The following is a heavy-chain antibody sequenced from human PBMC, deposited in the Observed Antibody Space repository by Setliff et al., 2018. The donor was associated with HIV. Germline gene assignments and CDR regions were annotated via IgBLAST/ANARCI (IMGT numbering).Heavy chain of an antibody. CDR1: GYSISRGYF. V-gene: IGHV4-28*03. D-gene: IGHD2-21*02. J-gene: IGHJ6*02. CDR2: INYAGVA. CDR3: ARGGAVTVLGIPSYYSFYGLDK. Sequence: PSETLSLTCAVSGYSISRGYFWVWVRQSPGRGLEWIGEINYAGVANYSPSLKSRVTMSIDTSKNQFSLKLSSVTAADTGIYFCARGGAVTVLGIPSYYSFYGLDKWGQGTTVTVSS.